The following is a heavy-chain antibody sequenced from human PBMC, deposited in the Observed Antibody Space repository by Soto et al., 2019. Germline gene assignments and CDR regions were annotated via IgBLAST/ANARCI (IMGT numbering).Heavy chain of an antibody. V-gene: IGHV4-30-2*01. Sequence: SETLSLTCAVSGGSISSGGYSWSWIRQPPGKGLEWIGYMYHSGSTYYNPSLKSRVTISIDRSKNQFSLKLSSVTAADTAVYYCARVPDYRGQGVLVTVSS. J-gene: IGHJ4*02. CDR2: MYHSGST. CDR1: GGSISSGGYS. D-gene: IGHD2-2*01. CDR3: ARVPDY.